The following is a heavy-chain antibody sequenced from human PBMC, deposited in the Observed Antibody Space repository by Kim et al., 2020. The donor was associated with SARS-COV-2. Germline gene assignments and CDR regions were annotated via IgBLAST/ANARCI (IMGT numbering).Heavy chain of an antibody. CDR2: ISWNSGSI. V-gene: IGHV3-9*01. D-gene: IGHD2-2*01. CDR3: AKAMVPSLRYYFDC. CDR1: GFTFDDYA. Sequence: GGSLRLSCAASGFTFDDYAMHWVRQAPGKGLEWVSGISWNSGSIGYADSVKGRFTISRDNAKNSLYLQMNSLRAEDTALYYCAKAMVPSLRYYFDCWGQGTLVTVSS. J-gene: IGHJ4*02.